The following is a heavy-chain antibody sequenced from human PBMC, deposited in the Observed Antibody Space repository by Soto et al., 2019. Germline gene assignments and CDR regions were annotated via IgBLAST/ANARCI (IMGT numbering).Heavy chain of an antibody. CDR1: VFSFIISP. D-gene: IGHD7-27*01. CDR2: ISYDGTNK. CDR3: ARDPKTSGGQHWAFNYFDS. Sequence: PGGSLSLSCASSVFSFIISPMHWVRQAPGKGPEWVALISYDGTNKFYADSVKGRFTISRDNSKSTLYLQVDSLRPEDAAVYYCARDPKTSGGQHWAFNYFDSWGQGTLVTV. J-gene: IGHJ4*02. V-gene: IGHV3-30-3*01.